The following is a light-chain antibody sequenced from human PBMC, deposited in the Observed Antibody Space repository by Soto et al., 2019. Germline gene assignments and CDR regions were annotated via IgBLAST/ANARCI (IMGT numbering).Light chain of an antibody. CDR2: AAS. V-gene: IGKV1-39*01. Sequence: DIQMTQSPSSLSASVGDRVTITCRASQSVGNFLNWYQQKPGLPLKYLIYAASNLQSGVPSRFSGSGSGTDFTLTISNLQPEDFATYYCQQVNVYPSTFGGGTKVDIK. CDR1: QSVGNF. CDR3: QQVNVYPST. J-gene: IGKJ4*01.